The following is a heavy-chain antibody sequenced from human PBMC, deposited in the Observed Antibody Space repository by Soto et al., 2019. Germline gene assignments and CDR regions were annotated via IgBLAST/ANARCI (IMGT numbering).Heavy chain of an antibody. D-gene: IGHD3-9*01. V-gene: IGHV4-34*01. Sequence: ASGTLSLTCAVYGGSCSGYYWSWIRQPPGKGLEWIGEINHSGSTNYNPSLKSRVTISVDTSKNQFSLKLSSVTAADTAVYYCARRQGRILTGYYKIKPFDYWGQGTLVTVSS. J-gene: IGHJ4*02. CDR3: ARRQGRILTGYYKIKPFDY. CDR2: INHSGST. CDR1: GGSCSGYY.